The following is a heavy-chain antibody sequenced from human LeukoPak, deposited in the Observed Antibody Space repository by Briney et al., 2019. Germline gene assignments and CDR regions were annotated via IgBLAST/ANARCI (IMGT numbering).Heavy chain of an antibody. J-gene: IGHJ4*02. Sequence: PGGSLRLSXAASGFTFSSYGMHWVRQAPGKGLEWVAFIRYDGSNKYYADSVKGRFTISRDNSKNTLYLQMNSLRAEDTAVYYCAKDVLNSYYFDYWGQGTLVTVSS. CDR3: AKDVLNSYYFDY. D-gene: IGHD3-10*02. V-gene: IGHV3-30*02. CDR1: GFTFSSYG. CDR2: IRYDGSNK.